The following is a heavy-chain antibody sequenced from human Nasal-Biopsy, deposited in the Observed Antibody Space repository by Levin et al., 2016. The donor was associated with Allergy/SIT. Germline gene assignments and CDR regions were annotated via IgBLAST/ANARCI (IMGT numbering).Heavy chain of an antibody. Sequence: GESLKISCAASGFTFSNSGVTWVRQAPGKGLAWVSSISDSGTSSAYADSVKGRFTVSRDKFEKTVWLNMDGLRVEDTAVYFCAKAGCRSTSCYSGGLDPWGQGVLVTVSS. CDR2: ISDSGTSS. D-gene: IGHD2-21*02. V-gene: IGHV3-23*01. CDR1: GFTFSNSG. CDR3: AKAGCRSTSCYSGGLDP. J-gene: IGHJ5*02.